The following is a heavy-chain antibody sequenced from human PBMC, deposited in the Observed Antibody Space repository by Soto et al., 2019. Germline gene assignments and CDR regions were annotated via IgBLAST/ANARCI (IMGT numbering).Heavy chain of an antibody. J-gene: IGHJ4*02. CDR1: GFTFSSYI. CDR2: ITADGGGT. CDR3: AKDRGGSVLPEFDC. D-gene: IGHD6-19*01. V-gene: IGHV3-23*01. Sequence: GGSLRLSCTASGFTFSSYIMNWVRQAPGKGLEWISTITADGGGTFYADSVKGRFTISRDNSKNTLYLQMDNLRAEDTALYYCAKDRGGSVLPEFDCWGQGTQVTVSS.